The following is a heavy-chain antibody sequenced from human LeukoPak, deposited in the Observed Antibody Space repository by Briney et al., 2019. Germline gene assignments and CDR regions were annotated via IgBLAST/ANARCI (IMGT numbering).Heavy chain of an antibody. CDR2: TRNKANSYTT. J-gene: IGHJ4*02. D-gene: IGHD3-22*01. CDR3: VLIYDTSGYYYSRFD. CDR1: GFTFSDHY. Sequence: AGGSLRLSCAASGFTFSDHYMDWVRQAPGKGLEWVGRTRNKANSYTTEYAASVKGRFTISRDDSKNSLYLQMNSLKTEDTAVYYYVLIYDTSGYYYSRFDWGQGTLVTVSS. V-gene: IGHV3-72*01.